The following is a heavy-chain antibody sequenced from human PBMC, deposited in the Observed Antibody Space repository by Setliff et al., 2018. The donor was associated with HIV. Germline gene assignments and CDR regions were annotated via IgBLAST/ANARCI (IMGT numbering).Heavy chain of an antibody. D-gene: IGHD7-27*01. CDR1: GYTFSGYY. Sequence: GASVKVSCKASGYTFSGYYMHWVRQAPGQGLEWMGWINLNSGGTNYAQMFQARVIMTRDTSTSTVYMELSSLGSEDTAVYYCARDPLDGDGPFDYWGQGTLVTVSS. V-gene: IGHV1-2*02. CDR3: ARDPLDGDGPFDY. CDR2: INLNSGGT. J-gene: IGHJ4*02.